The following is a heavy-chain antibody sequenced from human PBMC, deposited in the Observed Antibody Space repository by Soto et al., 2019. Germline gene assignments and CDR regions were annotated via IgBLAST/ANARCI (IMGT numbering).Heavy chain of an antibody. J-gene: IGHJ6*02. V-gene: IGHV3-11*05. Sequence: QVQLVESGGGLVKPGGSLRLSCAASGLTFSDYDMSSIRQAPGKWLEWVSYITNRGDYIKYADSVQGRFTNSRDNAKNSLYLQMNILRAEDTAVYYCASAPDGIDVWGQGTTVIVSS. CDR2: ITNRGDYI. CDR3: ASAPDGIDV. CDR1: GLTFSDYD. D-gene: IGHD2-2*01.